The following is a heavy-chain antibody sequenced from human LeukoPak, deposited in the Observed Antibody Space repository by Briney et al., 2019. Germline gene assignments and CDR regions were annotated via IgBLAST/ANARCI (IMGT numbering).Heavy chain of an antibody. CDR1: GYTFTSYD. CDR2: MNPNSGNT. CDR3: ARGILWFGDDV. Sequence: ASVKVSCKASGYTFTSYDINWVRQATGQGLEWMGWMNPNSGNTGYAQEFQGRVTMTRNTSINTAYMELSSLRSEDTAVYYCARGILWFGDDVWGKGTTVTISS. J-gene: IGHJ6*04. V-gene: IGHV1-8*01. D-gene: IGHD3-10*01.